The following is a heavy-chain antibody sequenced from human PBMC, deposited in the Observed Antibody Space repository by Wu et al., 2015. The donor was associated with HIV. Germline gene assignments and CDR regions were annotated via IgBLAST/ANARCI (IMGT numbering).Heavy chain of an antibody. CDR1: GYTFTTYS. D-gene: IGHD3-3*01. Sequence: QVQLVQSGAEVKEPGASVKISCKASGYTFTTYSIHWVRQAPGQGLEWVGTLNPSGGRRRNALKFRDRITMTRDMSTSTVYMDLTRLKYDDTAVYYCTRATVFGEIIRFDPWGQGTLVTVSS. V-gene: IGHV1-46*01. J-gene: IGHJ5*02. CDR2: LNPSGGRR. CDR3: TRATVFGEIIRFDP.